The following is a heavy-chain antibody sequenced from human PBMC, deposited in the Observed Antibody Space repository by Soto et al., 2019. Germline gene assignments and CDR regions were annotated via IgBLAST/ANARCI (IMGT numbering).Heavy chain of an antibody. V-gene: IGHV3-74*01. CDR1: GYNFNKYA. D-gene: IGHD3-10*01. CDR2: IRHDGADS. CDR3: AADLVAGSGSLGH. Sequence: SLRLSCVASGYNFNKYAVSWVRQDPGKGLQWVSRIRHDGADSNYADFVGGRFTISRDNTKNTLHLQMNSLRAEDTAVYFCAADLVAGSGSLGHWGQGTLVTVSS. J-gene: IGHJ4*02.